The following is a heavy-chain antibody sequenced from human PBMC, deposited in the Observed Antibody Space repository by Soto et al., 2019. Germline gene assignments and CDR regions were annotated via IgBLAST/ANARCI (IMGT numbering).Heavy chain of an antibody. CDR3: GRNWGGSHWEGY. Sequence: EVQLVESGGGLVKPGGSLRLSCAASGFTFSTYSMNWVRQAPGKGLEWVSSISSSSSYIYYADSLKGRFTISKDNAKNSLYRQMNRLRDEETAVYCCGRNWGGSHWEGYWRQGTLVTVSS. J-gene: IGHJ4*02. D-gene: IGHD1-26*01. CDR1: GFTFSTYS. V-gene: IGHV3-21*06. CDR2: ISSSSSYI.